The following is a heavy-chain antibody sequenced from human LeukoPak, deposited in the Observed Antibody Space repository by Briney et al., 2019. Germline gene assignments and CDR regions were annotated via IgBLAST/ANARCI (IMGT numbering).Heavy chain of an antibody. V-gene: IGHV3-53*01. J-gene: IGHJ4*02. CDR1: GLTVITND. CDR2: LYSDGNT. Sequence: GGSLRLPCAASGLTVITNDMTWVRQAPGKGLEWVSVLYSDGNTKYADSVQGRFTISRDNSKNTLYLEMNSLSPDDTAVYYCARGVEPLAANTLAYWGQGTLVTVSS. CDR3: ARGVEPLAANTLAY. D-gene: IGHD1-14*01.